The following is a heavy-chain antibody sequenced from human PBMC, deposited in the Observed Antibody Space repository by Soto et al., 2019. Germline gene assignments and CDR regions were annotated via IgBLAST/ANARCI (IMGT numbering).Heavy chain of an antibody. CDR3: ASDYDSSGYGLLYYFHY. Sequence: GGSLRLSCAASGFTFSSYGMHWVRQAPGKGLEWVVVIWYDGSNKYYADSVKGRFTISRDNSKNTLYLQMNSLRAEDTAVYYCASDYDSSGYGLLYYFHYWGQGTLVTVSS. J-gene: IGHJ4*02. CDR1: GFTFSSYG. V-gene: IGHV3-33*01. CDR2: IWYDGSNK. D-gene: IGHD3-22*01.